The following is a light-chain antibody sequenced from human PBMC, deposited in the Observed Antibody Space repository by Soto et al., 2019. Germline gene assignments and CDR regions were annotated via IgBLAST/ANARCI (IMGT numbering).Light chain of an antibody. CDR1: RSVSSNY. CDR3: QQYGSSLFT. CDR2: GAS. Sequence: EIVLTQSPGTLSLSPGERATLSCRASRSVSSNYLAWYQQKPGQAPRVLIYGASSRATGIPDRFSGGGSGTDFTLTISRLEPEDFEVYYCQQYGSSLFTFGPGTKVDIK. V-gene: IGKV3-20*01. J-gene: IGKJ3*01.